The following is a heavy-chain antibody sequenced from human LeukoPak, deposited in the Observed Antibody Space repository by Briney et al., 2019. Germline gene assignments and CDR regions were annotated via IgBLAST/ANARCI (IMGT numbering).Heavy chain of an antibody. CDR3: ARVETYYDYVWGSYRYPNYFDY. V-gene: IGHV3-48*01. Sequence: GGSLGLSCAASGFTFSSYSMNWVRQAPGKGLEWVSYISSSSSTIYYADSVKGRFTISRDNAKNSLYLQMNSLRAEDTAVYYCARVETYYDYVWGSYRYPNYFDYWGQGTLVTVSS. CDR2: ISSSSSTI. J-gene: IGHJ4*02. CDR1: GFTFSSYS. D-gene: IGHD3-16*02.